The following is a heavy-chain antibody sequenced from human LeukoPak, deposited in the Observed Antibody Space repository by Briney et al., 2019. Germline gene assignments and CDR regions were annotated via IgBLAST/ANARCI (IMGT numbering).Heavy chain of an antibody. CDR3: AKEGLRNWFDP. CDR2: ISYDGSNK. CDR1: GFTFSSYG. D-gene: IGHD4/OR15-4a*01. Sequence: GGSLRLSCAASGFTFSSYGMHWVRQAPGKGLEWVAVISYDGSNKYYADSVKGRFTISRDNSKNTLYLQMNSLRAVDTAVYYCAKEGLRNWFDPWGQGTLVTVSS. J-gene: IGHJ5*02. V-gene: IGHV3-30*18.